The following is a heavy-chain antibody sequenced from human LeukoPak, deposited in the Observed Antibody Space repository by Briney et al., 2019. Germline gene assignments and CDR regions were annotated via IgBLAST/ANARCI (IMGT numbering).Heavy chain of an antibody. D-gene: IGHD7-27*01. V-gene: IGHV3-33*05. CDR1: GFTFSTYG. CDR2: ITNDGNYE. CDR3: ARDSITGDNSLDF. Sequence: GGSLRLSCAASGFTFSTYGMHWVRQAPGKGLEWVAVITNDGNYEKYADAVRGRFTISRDNSKNTLYLQMNSLSAEDTAVYYCARDSITGDNSLDFWGRGTLVTVSS. J-gene: IGHJ4*02.